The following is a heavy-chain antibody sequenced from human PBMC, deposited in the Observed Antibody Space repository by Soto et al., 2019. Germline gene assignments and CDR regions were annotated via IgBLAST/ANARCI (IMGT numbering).Heavy chain of an antibody. D-gene: IGHD3-3*01. CDR2: IYSGGST. J-gene: IGHJ6*03. CDR3: ARDPSYDFWSGQSYYMDV. V-gene: IGHV3-66*01. Sequence: GGSLRLSCAASGFTVSSNYMSWVRQAPGKGLEWVSVIYSGGSTYYADSVKDRFTISRDNSKNTLYLQMNSLRAEDTAVYYCARDPSYDFWSGQSYYMDVWGKGTTVTVSS. CDR1: GFTVSSNY.